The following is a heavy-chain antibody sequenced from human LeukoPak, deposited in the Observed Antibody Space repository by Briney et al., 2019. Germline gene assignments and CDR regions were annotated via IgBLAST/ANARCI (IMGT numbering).Heavy chain of an antibody. D-gene: IGHD3-22*01. CDR3: AKPYDSSGYYYSYYFDY. CDR1: VFTFSSYA. Sequence: GGSLRLSCAASVFTFSSYAMSWVRQAPGKGLEWVSAISGSGGSTYYADSVKGRFTISRDNSKNTLYVQMDSLRAEDTAVYYCAKPYDSSGYYYSYYFDYWGQGTLVTVSS. V-gene: IGHV3-23*01. J-gene: IGHJ4*02. CDR2: ISGSGGST.